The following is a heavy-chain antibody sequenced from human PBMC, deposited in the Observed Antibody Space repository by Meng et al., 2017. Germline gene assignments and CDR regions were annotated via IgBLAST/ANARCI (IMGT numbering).Heavy chain of an antibody. V-gene: IGHV3-64*01. CDR1: GFTFSSYA. D-gene: IGHD2-15*01. CDR3: ARYACSGGSFYADY. J-gene: IGHJ4*02. Sequence: GGSLRLSCAASGFTFSSYAMHWVRQAPGKGLEYVSAISSNGGSTYYANSVKGRFTISRDNSKNTLYLQMGSLRAEDMAVYYCARYACSGGSFYADYWGQGTLVTVSS. CDR2: ISSNGGST.